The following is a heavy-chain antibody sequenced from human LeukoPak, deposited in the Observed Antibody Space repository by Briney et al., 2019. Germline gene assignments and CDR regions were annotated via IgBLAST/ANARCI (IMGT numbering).Heavy chain of an antibody. D-gene: IGHD1-26*01. CDR1: GFTFSNAW. CDR3: TTGEVGATRDY. V-gene: IGHV3-15*01. Sequence: GGSLRLSCAASGFTFSNAWMSWVRQAPGKGLEWVGRIKSNTDGGTTDYAAPVKGRFTISRDDSKNTLYLQMNSLKTEDTAVYYCTTGEVGATRDYWGQGTLVTVSS. J-gene: IGHJ4*02. CDR2: IKSNTDGGTT.